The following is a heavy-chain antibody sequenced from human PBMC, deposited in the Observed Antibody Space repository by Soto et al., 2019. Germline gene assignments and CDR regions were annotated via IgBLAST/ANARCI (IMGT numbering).Heavy chain of an antibody. V-gene: IGHV4-34*01. CDR3: ARGRGYVYGYNFYGMDV. D-gene: IGHD5-18*01. CDR2: INHSGST. J-gene: IGHJ6*02. Sequence: PSETLSLTCGVYRGSFSGFYWTWVRQTPGKGLEWIGEINHSGSTNYNPSLKNRVTISVDRSTNYFSLRMTSVTAADAAAYYCARGRGYVYGYNFYGMDVWGQGTTVTVSS. CDR1: RGSFSGFY.